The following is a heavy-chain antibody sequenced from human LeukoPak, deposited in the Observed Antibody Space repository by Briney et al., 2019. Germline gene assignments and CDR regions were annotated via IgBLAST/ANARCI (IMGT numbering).Heavy chain of an antibody. CDR3: AKDGMSAALGVDY. V-gene: IGHV3-23*01. Sequence: PGGSPRLSCAASGFIFSSYTMSWVRQAPGKGLECVSGISGRGGSTYYADSVKGRFTISRDNSKNTLYLQMNSLRGEDTAVYYCAKDGMSAALGVDYWAQGTLVTVSS. CDR2: ISGRGGST. D-gene: IGHD2-2*01. CDR1: GFIFSSYT. J-gene: IGHJ4*02.